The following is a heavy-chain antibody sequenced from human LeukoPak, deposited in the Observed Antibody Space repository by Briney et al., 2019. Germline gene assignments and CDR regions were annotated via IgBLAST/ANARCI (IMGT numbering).Heavy chain of an antibody. V-gene: IGHV1-18*01. Sequence: ASVKVSCKASGYTFTSYGISWVRQAPGQGLEWMGWISAYNGNTNYAQKLQGRVTMTTDTSTSTAYMELRSLRSDDTAVYYCARVEAHSSGWHDVSDYYMDVWGKGTTVTVSS. CDR2: ISAYNGNT. J-gene: IGHJ6*03. CDR3: ARVEAHSSGWHDVSDYYMDV. D-gene: IGHD6-19*01. CDR1: GYTFTSYG.